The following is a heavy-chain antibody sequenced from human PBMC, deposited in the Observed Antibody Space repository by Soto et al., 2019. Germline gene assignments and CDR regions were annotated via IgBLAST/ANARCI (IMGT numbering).Heavy chain of an antibody. D-gene: IGHD2-15*01. Sequence: SVTVYCKTSVYTFPRYTMNWVRQAPGQRLEWMGWINPDNGNTKSSQKFQDRVIITRDTSASTAYMDLSSLRSEDTAVYYCARGIATGQLDPWGQGTLVTVSS. CDR2: INPDNGNT. V-gene: IGHV1-3*01. CDR3: ARGIATGQLDP. J-gene: IGHJ5*02. CDR1: VYTFPRYT.